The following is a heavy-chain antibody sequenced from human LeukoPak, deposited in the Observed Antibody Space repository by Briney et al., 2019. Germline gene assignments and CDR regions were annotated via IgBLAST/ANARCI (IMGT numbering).Heavy chain of an antibody. V-gene: IGHV3-66*01. CDR3: ARVFPPNWFDP. J-gene: IGHJ5*02. Sequence: GGSLRLSCAASGFTVTSNYMSWVRQAPGKGLEWVSIIYSGGGAYYADSVKGRFTISRDNSRNTLFLQMNSLRAEDTAMYYCARVFPPNWFDPLGQGTLVTVSS. CDR1: GFTVTSNY. D-gene: IGHD3-10*02. CDR2: IYSGGGA.